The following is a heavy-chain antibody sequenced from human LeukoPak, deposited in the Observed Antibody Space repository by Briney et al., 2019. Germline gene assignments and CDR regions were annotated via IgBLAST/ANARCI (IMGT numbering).Heavy chain of an antibody. CDR2: ISSSSSYI. J-gene: IGHJ4*02. V-gene: IGHV3-21*01. CDR1: GFTFSSYS. Sequence: GGSLRLSCAASGFTFSSYSMNWVRQAPGKGLEWVSSISSSSSYIYYADSVKGRFTTSRDNAKNSLYLQMNSLRAEDTAVYYCASTPGIAVAVDYWGQGTLVTVSS. D-gene: IGHD6-19*01. CDR3: ASTPGIAVAVDY.